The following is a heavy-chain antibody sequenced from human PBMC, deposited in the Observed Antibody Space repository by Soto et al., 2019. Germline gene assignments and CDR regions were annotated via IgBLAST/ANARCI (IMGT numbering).Heavy chain of an antibody. Sequence: ESLKISCKGSGYSFTNYWIGWVRQMPGKGLEWMGTIYPGDSNTRYSPSFQGQVTISADKSISTAYLQWSSLKASDTAMYYCARNPYDSSGYYVNYYYGMDVWGQGTTVTVSS. CDR2: IYPGDSNT. D-gene: IGHD3-22*01. CDR3: ARNPYDSSGYYVNYYYGMDV. CDR1: GYSFTNYW. J-gene: IGHJ6*02. V-gene: IGHV5-51*01.